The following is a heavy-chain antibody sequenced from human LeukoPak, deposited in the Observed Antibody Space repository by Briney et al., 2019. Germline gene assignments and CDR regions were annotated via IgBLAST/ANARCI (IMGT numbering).Heavy chain of an antibody. J-gene: IGHJ5*02. CDR3: ARSMTTVKGGWFDP. V-gene: IGHV1-69*04. D-gene: IGHD4-17*01. Sequence: AASVKVSCKASGGTFSSYAISWVRQAPGQGLEWMGRIIPILGIANYAQKFQGRVTITADKSTSTAYMELSSLRSEDTAVYYCARSMTTVKGGWFDPWGQGTLVTVSS. CDR2: IIPILGIA. CDR1: GGTFSSYA.